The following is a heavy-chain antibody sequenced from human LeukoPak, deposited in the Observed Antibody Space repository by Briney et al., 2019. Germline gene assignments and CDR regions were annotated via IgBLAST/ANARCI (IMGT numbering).Heavy chain of an antibody. CDR1: GGTFRDYP. Sequence: SVKVSCKASGGTFRDYPLSWVRQAPGQGLEWMGGIIPIFGTANYAQKFQGRVTITADESTSTAYMELSSLRSEDTAVYYCARHGGRGYSYGSHDYWGQGTLVTVSS. CDR3: ARHGGRGYSYGSHDY. V-gene: IGHV1-69*13. CDR2: IIPIFGTA. J-gene: IGHJ4*02. D-gene: IGHD5-18*01.